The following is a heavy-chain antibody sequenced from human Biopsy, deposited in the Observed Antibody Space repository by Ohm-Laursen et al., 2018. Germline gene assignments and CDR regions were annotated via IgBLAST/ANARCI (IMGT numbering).Heavy chain of an antibody. J-gene: IGHJ4*02. Sequence: ASVKVSSKASSYTFTDYNIHWMRQAPGQGLEWLGYINCKTGATNYAQKFQGTVTMTRDTSISTAYLALGSLRSADTAIYYCARDPLNGHKHFDYWGQGSLVTVSS. V-gene: IGHV1-2*02. CDR1: SYTFTDYN. D-gene: IGHD2-8*01. CDR3: ARDPLNGHKHFDY. CDR2: INCKTGAT.